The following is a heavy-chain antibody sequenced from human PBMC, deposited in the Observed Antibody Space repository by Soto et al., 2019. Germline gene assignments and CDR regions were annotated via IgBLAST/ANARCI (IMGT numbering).Heavy chain of an antibody. J-gene: IGHJ4*02. CDR2: IHHSGTT. D-gene: IGHD3-10*01. CDR3: VSYGSGTYYSGYSFDF. V-gene: IGHV4-4*02. CDR1: GGSISSTTW. Sequence: SETLSLTCAVSGGSISSTTWWGWVRQPPGKGLEWIGEIHHSGTTYYNPSLKSRVTISVDTSKNQFSLELSSVTAADTALYYCVSYGSGTYYSGYSFDFWSQGSLVTVSS.